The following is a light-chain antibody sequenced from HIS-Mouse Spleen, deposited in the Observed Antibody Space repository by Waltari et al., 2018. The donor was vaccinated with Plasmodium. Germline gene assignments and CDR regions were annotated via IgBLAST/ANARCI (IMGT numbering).Light chain of an antibody. J-gene: IGKJ3*01. CDR3: QQYNNWSFT. V-gene: IGKV3-15*01. CDR1: QLVSSN. Sequence: ILMTQLPATLPVSPGERSTLSCRASQLVSSNLAWYQQKPGQATRLLIYGASTRATGIPARFSGSGSGTEFTLTISSLQSEDFAVYYCQQYNNWSFTFGPGTKVDIK. CDR2: GAS.